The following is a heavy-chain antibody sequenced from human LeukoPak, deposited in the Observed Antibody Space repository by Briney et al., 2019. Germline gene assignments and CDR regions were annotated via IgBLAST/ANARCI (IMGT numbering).Heavy chain of an antibody. Sequence: RGESLKISCQSSGYRFISYWIGWLRHMPGKGREWQGIIHPDNSDNIYSPSFQGHVTISADKYTSPANLHWSSLEASDAAMYYCARSGGNYYSIWGQGTMVTVSS. CDR2: IHPDNSDN. CDR3: ARSGGNYYSI. V-gene: IGHV5-51*01. J-gene: IGHJ3*02. CDR1: GYRFISYW. D-gene: IGHD1-26*01.